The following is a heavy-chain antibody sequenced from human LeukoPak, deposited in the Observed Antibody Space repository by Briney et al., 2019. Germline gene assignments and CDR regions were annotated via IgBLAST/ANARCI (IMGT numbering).Heavy chain of an antibody. Sequence: ASVKVSCKAFGYTFTSNYMHWVRQAPGQGPEWMGVISPSGGSTTYAQKFQGRVTLTRDMSTSTDYLELSSLRSDDTAVYYCARGFPPRREYDSSGYYAYHFDYWGQGTLVTVSS. CDR2: ISPSGGST. J-gene: IGHJ4*02. CDR1: GYTFTSNY. V-gene: IGHV1-46*01. D-gene: IGHD3-22*01. CDR3: ARGFPPRREYDSSGYYAYHFDY.